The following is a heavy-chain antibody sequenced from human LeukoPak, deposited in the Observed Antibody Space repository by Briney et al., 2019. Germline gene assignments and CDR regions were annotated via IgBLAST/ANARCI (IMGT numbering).Heavy chain of an antibody. CDR1: GFTFSSYG. J-gene: IGHJ5*02. CDR2: IRYDGSNK. Sequence: PGGSLRLSCAASGFTFSSYGMHWVRQAPSKGLEWVAFIRYDGSNKYYADSVKGRFTISRDNSKNTLYLQMNSLRAEDTAVYYCAREVQWIVNWFDPWGQGTLVTVSS. V-gene: IGHV3-30*02. D-gene: IGHD3-16*02. CDR3: AREVQWIVNWFDP.